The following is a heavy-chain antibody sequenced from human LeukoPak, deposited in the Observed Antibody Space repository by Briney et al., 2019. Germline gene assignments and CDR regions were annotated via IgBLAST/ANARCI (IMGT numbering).Heavy chain of an antibody. CDR2: ISTNSATI. D-gene: IGHD5-18*01. Sequence: PGGPLRVSCLTSGFPFSHYSMNRVRQAPGQGLQRVAYISTNSATIFYGDSVKGLFAISRDNGKNVLNLQMTSLRVENTAVYYCATSSDATGYFKEAYAMWGQGTLVTVSS. J-gene: IGHJ3*02. CDR1: GFPFSHYS. CDR3: ATSSDATGYFKEAYAM. V-gene: IGHV3-48*01.